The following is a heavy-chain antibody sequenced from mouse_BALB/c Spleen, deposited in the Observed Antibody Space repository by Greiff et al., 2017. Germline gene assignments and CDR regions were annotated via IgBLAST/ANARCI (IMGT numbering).Heavy chain of an antibody. CDR1: GYTFTSYW. V-gene: IGHV1-87*01. J-gene: IGHJ3*01. CDR2: IYPGDGDT. CDR3: AREEGWFAY. Sequence: QVQLQQSGAELARPGASVKLSCKASGYTFTSYWMQWVKQRPGQGLEWIGAIYPGDGDTRYTQKFKGKATLTADKSSSTAYMQLSSLASEDSAVYYCAREEGWFAYWGQGTLVTVSA.